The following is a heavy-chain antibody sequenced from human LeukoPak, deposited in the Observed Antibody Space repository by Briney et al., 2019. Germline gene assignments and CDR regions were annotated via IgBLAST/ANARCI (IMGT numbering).Heavy chain of an antibody. CDR1: GFTFDDYA. CDR3: AKDTVTEDAFDI. Sequence: PGRSLRLSCAASGFTFDDYAMHWVRQAPGKGLEWVSGISWNSGSIGYADSVKGRFTISRDNAKNSLYLQMNSLRAEDTALYYCAKDTVTEDAFDIWGQGTMVTVSS. V-gene: IGHV3-9*01. CDR2: ISWNSGSI. J-gene: IGHJ3*02.